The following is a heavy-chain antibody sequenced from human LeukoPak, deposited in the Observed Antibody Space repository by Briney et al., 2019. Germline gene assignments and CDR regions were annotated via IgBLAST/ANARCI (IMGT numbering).Heavy chain of an antibody. CDR3: ARGVGLTQGGTFDY. D-gene: IGHD1-1*01. CDR1: GFTFSSYA. CDR2: ISGSGGST. Sequence: GGSLRLSCAASGFTFSSYAMSWVRQAPGKGLEWVSAISGSGGSTYSADSVKGRFTISRDNSKNTLYLQMNSLRVEDTAVYYCARGVGLTQGGTFDYWGQGTLVTVSS. J-gene: IGHJ4*02. V-gene: IGHV3-23*01.